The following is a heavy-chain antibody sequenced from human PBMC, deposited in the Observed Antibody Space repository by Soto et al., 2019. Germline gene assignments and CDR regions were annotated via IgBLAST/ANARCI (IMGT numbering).Heavy chain of an antibody. CDR1: GGTFSSYA. D-gene: IGHD2-21*02. CDR3: ACGAQVVTAMNGYFDL. CDR2: IIPIFGTA. J-gene: IGHJ2*01. V-gene: IGHV1-69*01. Sequence: QVQLVQSGAEVKKPGSSVKVSCKASGGTFSSYAISWVRQAPGQGLEWMGGIIPIFGTANYAQTFQGRVTITADESTSTADMELSSLRSEDTAVYYCACGAQVVTAMNGYFDLWGRGTLVTVSS.